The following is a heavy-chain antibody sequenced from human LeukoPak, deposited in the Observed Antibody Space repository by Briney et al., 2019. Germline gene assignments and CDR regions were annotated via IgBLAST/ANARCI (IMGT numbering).Heavy chain of an antibody. Sequence: GESLKISCKGSGYSFTSYWIGWVRQMPGKGLERMGIIYPGDSDTRYSPSFQGQVTISADKSISTAYLQWSSLKASDTAMYYCARRGEYYYYGMDVWGQGTTVTVSS. D-gene: IGHD2-21*01. CDR3: ARRGEYYYYGMDV. CDR1: GYSFTSYW. V-gene: IGHV5-51*01. CDR2: IYPGDSDT. J-gene: IGHJ6*02.